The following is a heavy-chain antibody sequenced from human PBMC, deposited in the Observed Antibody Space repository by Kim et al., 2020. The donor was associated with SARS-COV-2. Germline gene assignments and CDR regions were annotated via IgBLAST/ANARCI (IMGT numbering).Heavy chain of an antibody. CDR1: GGSISSSSYY. D-gene: IGHD6-19*01. Sequence: SETLSLTCTVSGGSISSSSYYWGWIRQPPGKGLEWIGSIYYSGSTYYNPSLKSRVTISVDTSKNQFSLKLSSVTAADTAVYYCARRNSSGWYDLTAFDI. V-gene: IGHV4-39*01. CDR2: IYYSGST. J-gene: IGHJ3*02. CDR3: ARRNSSGWYDLTAFDI.